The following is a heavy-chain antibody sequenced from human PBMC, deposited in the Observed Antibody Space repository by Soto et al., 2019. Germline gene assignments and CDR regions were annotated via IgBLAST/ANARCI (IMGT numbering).Heavy chain of an antibody. CDR3: ARDRDSGSFFPYYYGMDV. J-gene: IGHJ6*02. CDR1: GATFDDYA. Sequence: SLRLSCAASGATFDDYAMHWVRQAPWKGLEWVSGISWNSGSIGYADSVKGRFTISRDNAKNSLYLQMNSLRAEDTAVYYRARDRDSGSFFPYYYGMDVWGQGTTVTVSS. D-gene: IGHD3-3*01. V-gene: IGHV3-9*01. CDR2: ISWNSGSI.